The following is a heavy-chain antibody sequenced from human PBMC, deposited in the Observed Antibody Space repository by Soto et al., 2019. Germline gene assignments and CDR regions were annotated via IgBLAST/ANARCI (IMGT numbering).Heavy chain of an antibody. V-gene: IGHV3-74*01. J-gene: IGHJ4*02. D-gene: IGHD3-22*01. Sequence: EVQLVESGGGLVQPGGSMRLSCAASGFIFRDHWMHWVRQAPGKGLVWVSRINGYGSTTSYADSVKGPFTISRDNTKSTLYLLLNSLRAEDTGLYYCARGYSSGPDYSGQGTLVTVSS. CDR1: GFIFRDHW. CDR2: INGYGSTT. CDR3: ARGYSSGPDY.